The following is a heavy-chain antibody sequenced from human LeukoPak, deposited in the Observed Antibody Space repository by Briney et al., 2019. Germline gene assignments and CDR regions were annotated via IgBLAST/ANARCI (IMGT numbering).Heavy chain of an antibody. CDR3: ARHILPLLLWFGGSDAFDI. Sequence: PSETLSLTCTVSGGSISSSSYYWGWIRQPPGKGLERIGSIYYSGSTYYNPSLKSRVTISVDTSKNQFSLKLSSVTAADTAVYYCARHILPLLLWFGGSDAFDIWGQGTMVTVSS. D-gene: IGHD3-10*01. V-gene: IGHV4-39*01. CDR2: IYYSGST. CDR1: GGSISSSSYY. J-gene: IGHJ3*02.